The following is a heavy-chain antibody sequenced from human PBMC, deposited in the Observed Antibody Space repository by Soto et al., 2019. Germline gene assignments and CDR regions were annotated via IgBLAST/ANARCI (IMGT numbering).Heavy chain of an antibody. J-gene: IGHJ6*02. V-gene: IGHV4-31*03. D-gene: IGHD3-10*01. CDR3: ARDSFSGVLFGESGRGLDV. CDR1: GASISSGGYY. CDR2: IYYRGNT. Sequence: QVQLQESGPGLVKPSQTLSLTCTVSGASISSGGYYWSWIRHHPGKGLEWIGYIYYRGNTYYNPSLMSRITISIDTSNNQFSLKLRSVTAADTAVYYCARDSFSGVLFGESGRGLDVWGQGTTVTVSS.